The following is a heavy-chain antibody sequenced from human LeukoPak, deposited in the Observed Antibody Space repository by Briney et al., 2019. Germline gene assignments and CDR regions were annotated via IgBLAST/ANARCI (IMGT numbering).Heavy chain of an antibody. J-gene: IGHJ3*02. CDR3: ARDFSPLLPPGSYDAFDI. CDR1: GGSISSYY. V-gene: IGHV4-38-2*02. CDR2: IYHSGST. Sequence: SETLSLTCTVSGGSISSYYWGWIRQPPGKGLEWIGSIYHSGSTYYNPSLKSRVTISVDTSKNQFSLKLSSVTAADTAVYYCARDFSPLLPPGSYDAFDIWGQGTMVTVSS. D-gene: IGHD2/OR15-2a*01.